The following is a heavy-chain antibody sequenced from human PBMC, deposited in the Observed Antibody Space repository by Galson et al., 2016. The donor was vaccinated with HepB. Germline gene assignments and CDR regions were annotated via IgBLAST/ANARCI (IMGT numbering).Heavy chain of an antibody. CDR1: GFTFSTYT. CDR3: ATVAAKEIWGNTILGVVSNWFDP. J-gene: IGHJ5*02. D-gene: IGHD3-3*01. Sequence: SLRLSCAASGFTFSTYTMNWVRQAPGKGLEWVSSITSSSFFIYYADTVKGRFTISRHNANNSLYLQMNSLRAEDTAVYYCATVAAKEIWGNTILGVVSNWFDPWGQGTLVTVSS. V-gene: IGHV3-21*01. CDR2: ITSSSFFI.